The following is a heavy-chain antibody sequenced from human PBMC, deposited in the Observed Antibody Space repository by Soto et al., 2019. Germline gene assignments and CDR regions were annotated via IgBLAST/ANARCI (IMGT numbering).Heavy chain of an antibody. CDR1: GYTFTSYG. D-gene: IGHD5-12*01. J-gene: IGHJ6*02. CDR2: ISAYNGNT. Sequence: AASVKVSCKASGYTFTSYGISWVRQAPGQGLEWMGWISAYNGNTNYAQKLQGRVIMTTDASTSTAYMELRSLRSDDTAVYYCARDQATPGTGPYYYYYGMDVWGQGTTVTVSS. CDR3: ARDQATPGTGPYYYYYGMDV. V-gene: IGHV1-18*04.